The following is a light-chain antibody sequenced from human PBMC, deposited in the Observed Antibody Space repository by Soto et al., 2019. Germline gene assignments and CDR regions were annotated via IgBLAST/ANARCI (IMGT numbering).Light chain of an antibody. Sequence: EIVMTQSPATLSVSPAERATLSCRASQNVGNNLVWYQQKPGQAPRLLIYAASSRATGIPDRFSGSGSGTDFTLTISRLEPEDFAVYYCQQYGSSPQTFGQGTRLEIK. J-gene: IGKJ5*01. CDR3: QQYGSSPQT. V-gene: IGKV3-20*01. CDR1: QNVGNN. CDR2: AAS.